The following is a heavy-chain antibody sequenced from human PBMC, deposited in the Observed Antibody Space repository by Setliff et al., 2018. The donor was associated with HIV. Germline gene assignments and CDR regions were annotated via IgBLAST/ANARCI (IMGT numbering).Heavy chain of an antibody. D-gene: IGHD3-10*01. V-gene: IGHV4-4*07. CDR2: IDSSGTT. CDR3: ARDAPSSGLGSFGP. CDR1: GGSFGVYR. Sequence: SETLSLTCTISGGSFGVYRWSWIRQPAGRGLEWIGRIDSSGTTDYKPSLKGRVAISVDTSRNQFSLTVTSVTAADTAVYFCARDAPSSGLGSFGPWGPGILVTVSS. J-gene: IGHJ1*01.